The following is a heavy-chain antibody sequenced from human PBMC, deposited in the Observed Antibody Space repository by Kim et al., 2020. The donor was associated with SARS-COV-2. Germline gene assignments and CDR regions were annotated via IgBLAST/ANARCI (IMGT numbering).Heavy chain of an antibody. CDR1: GFTFSDHY. J-gene: IGHJ3*02. V-gene: IGHV3-72*01. Sequence: GGSLRLSCAASGFTFSDHYMDWVRQAPGKGLEWVGRTRNKANSYTTEYAASVKGRFTISRDDSKNSLYLQMNSLKTEDTAVYYCAREGEADRMVRGVTDAFDIWGQGTMVTVSS. D-gene: IGHD3-10*01. CDR3: AREGEADRMVRGVTDAFDI. CDR2: TRNKANSYTT.